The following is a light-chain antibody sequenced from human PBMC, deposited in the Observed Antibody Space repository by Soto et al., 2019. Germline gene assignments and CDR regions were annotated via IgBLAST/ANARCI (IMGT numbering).Light chain of an antibody. CDR3: QQNYSNSWT. J-gene: IGKJ1*01. V-gene: IGKV1-39*01. CDR2: YAS. CDR1: QSISSY. Sequence: IHLTRSPSSLSASVGDSVTITCRASQSISSYLNWYQQKPGKAPKLLIYYASTLQSGVPSRFSGSGSGTDFTLTISSLQPEDFATYYCQQNYSNSWTFGQGTKVDIK.